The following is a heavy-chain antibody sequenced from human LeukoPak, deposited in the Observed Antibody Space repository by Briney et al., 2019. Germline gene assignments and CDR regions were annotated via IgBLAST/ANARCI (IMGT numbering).Heavy chain of an antibody. CDR2: VNPSGGST. Sequence: GSSVTVSCKPSVYSFTNFYIHWVGQAPGQGLEWMGMVNPSGGSTISAQKFQDRVNMTTDTSTRTVYMEMTGLTSDDTGIYYCARDAFWGRGTQVTVSS. V-gene: IGHV1-46*01. CDR1: VYSFTNFY. D-gene: IGHD3-3*02. CDR3: ARDAF. J-gene: IGHJ4*02.